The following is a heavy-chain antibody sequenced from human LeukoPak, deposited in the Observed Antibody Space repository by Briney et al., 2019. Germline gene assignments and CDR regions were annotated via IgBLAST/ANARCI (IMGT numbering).Heavy chain of an antibody. Sequence: PGGSLRLSCAASGFTFSSYSMNWVRQAPGKGLEWVSYISSSSSTIYYADSVKGRFTISRDNAKNSLYLQMNSLRAEDTAVYYCAREGDYGGKIGYYFDYWGQGTLVTVSS. J-gene: IGHJ4*02. D-gene: IGHD4-23*01. CDR2: ISSSSSTI. CDR3: AREGDYGGKIGYYFDY. V-gene: IGHV3-48*01. CDR1: GFTFSSYS.